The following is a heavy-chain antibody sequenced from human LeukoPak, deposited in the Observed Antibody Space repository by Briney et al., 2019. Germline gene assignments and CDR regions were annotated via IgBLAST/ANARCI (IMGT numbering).Heavy chain of an antibody. CDR3: AKPDGLESGTSNYAFHV. J-gene: IGHJ3*01. Sequence: GGSLRLSCVASGFTFKSYGMTWVRQVPGKGLEWLSSITGAGTSTKYADSVNGRFTISRDNSKSTLYLQIDSLRADDTAVYYCAKPDGLESGTSNYAFHVWGQGTMVTVSS. CDR2: ITGAGTST. D-gene: IGHD1-26*01. V-gene: IGHV3-23*01. CDR1: GFTFKSYG.